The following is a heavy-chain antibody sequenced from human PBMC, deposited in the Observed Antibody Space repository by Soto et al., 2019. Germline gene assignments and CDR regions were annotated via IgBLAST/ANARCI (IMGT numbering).Heavy chain of an antibody. Sequence: QVQLVQSGAEVRKPGSSVTVSCHASGGTFSNYAISWVRQAPGQGLEWMGGSIPIVGTGSDAQKFQGRVTIIADETTTTAYMEVRRLRFEDTAVYYCARVVIIVPTATSHYYYHMDVWGPGTTVPVSS. D-gene: IGHD2-2*01. CDR1: GGTFSNYA. CDR3: ARVVIIVPTATSHYYYHMDV. J-gene: IGHJ6*02. CDR2: SIPIVGTG. V-gene: IGHV1-69*01.